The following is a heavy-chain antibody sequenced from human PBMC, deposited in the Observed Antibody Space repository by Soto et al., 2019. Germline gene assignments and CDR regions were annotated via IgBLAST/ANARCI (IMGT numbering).Heavy chain of an antibody. J-gene: IGHJ5*02. D-gene: IGHD2-15*01. CDR2: IDISIGHT. CDR3: AGASYCSGGTCTTWFHP. Sequence: QVQLVQSEVEVSKPGASVKVSCKASGYTFTSYGITWVRRAPGQGLEWVGWIDISIGHTNYAQNFRDRGSMTADTYTANAYLDVRGMTCDDTAVYYCAGASYCSGGTCTTWFHPWGQGTLVTVSS. CDR1: GYTFTSYG. V-gene: IGHV1-18*01.